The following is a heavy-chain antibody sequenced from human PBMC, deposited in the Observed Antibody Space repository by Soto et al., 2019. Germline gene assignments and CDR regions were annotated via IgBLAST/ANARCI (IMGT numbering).Heavy chain of an antibody. J-gene: IGHJ4*02. CDR1: GFTFSSYA. Sequence: PGGSLRRSSADSGFTFSSYAMSWVRQAPGKGLEWVSAISGSGGSTYYADSVKGRFTISRDNSKNTLYLQMNSLRAEDTAVYYCASRRSYYDIAGDDYWGQGTLVTVSS. V-gene: IGHV3-23*01. CDR3: ASRRSYYDIAGDDY. D-gene: IGHD3-9*01. CDR2: ISGSGGST.